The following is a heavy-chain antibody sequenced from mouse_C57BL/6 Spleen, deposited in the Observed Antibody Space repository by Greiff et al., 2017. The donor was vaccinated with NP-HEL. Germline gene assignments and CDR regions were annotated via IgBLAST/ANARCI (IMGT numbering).Heavy chain of an antibody. CDR3: TGYYGSSFLDY. J-gene: IGHJ2*01. D-gene: IGHD1-1*01. CDR2: IRLKSDNYAT. V-gene: IGHV6-3*01. CDR1: GFTFSNYW. Sequence: EVKLEESGGGLVQPGGSMKLSCVASGFTFSNYWMNWVRQSPEKGLEWVAQIRLKSDNYATHYAESVKGRFTISRDDSKSSVYLQMNNLRAEDTGMYYCTGYYGSSFLDYWGQGTTLTVSS.